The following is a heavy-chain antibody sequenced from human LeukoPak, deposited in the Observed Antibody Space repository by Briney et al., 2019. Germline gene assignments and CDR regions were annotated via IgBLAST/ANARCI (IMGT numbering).Heavy chain of an antibody. CDR2: INPSGGST. D-gene: IGHD3-10*01. CDR1: GYTFTSYY. CDR3: ARDARIMGFGELYGGY. J-gene: IGHJ4*02. V-gene: IGHV1-46*01. Sequence: VSVKVSCKASGYTFTSYYTHWVRQAPGQGLEWMGIINPSGGSTSYAQKFQGRVTMTRDTSTSTVYMELSSLRSEDTAVYYCARDARIMGFGELYGGYWGQGTLVTVSS.